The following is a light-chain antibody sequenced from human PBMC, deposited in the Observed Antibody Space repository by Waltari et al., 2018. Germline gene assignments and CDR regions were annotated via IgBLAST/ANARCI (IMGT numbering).Light chain of an antibody. CDR3: SSYRSDNTLI. J-gene: IGLJ2*01. Sequence: QSALTQPASVSGSPGQSLTISCTGTSSDVGAYNYVSWYQQHPGKVSKLMIYDVSQRPAGISSGFSASNCGNAASRTISGLQFEDEADYYCSSYRSDNTLIFGGGTKLTVL. V-gene: IGLV2-14*03. CDR1: SSDVGAYNY. CDR2: DVS.